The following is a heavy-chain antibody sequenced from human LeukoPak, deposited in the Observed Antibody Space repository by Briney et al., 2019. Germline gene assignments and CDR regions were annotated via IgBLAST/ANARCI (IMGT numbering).Heavy chain of an antibody. Sequence: EASVKVSCKASGYTFTSYYMHWVRQAPGQGLEWMGIINPSGGSTSYAQKFQGRVTMTRDTSTSTVYMELSSLRSEDTAVYYCARAPGTLDYYDSSGPWGWFDPWGQGTLVTVSS. CDR2: INPSGGST. D-gene: IGHD3-22*01. CDR3: ARAPGTLDYYDSSGPWGWFDP. V-gene: IGHV1-46*01. CDR1: GYTFTSYY. J-gene: IGHJ5*02.